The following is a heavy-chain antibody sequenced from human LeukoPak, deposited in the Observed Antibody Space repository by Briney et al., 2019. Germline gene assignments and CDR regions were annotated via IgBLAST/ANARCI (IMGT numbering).Heavy chain of an antibody. V-gene: IGHV4-4*02. D-gene: IGHD6-19*01. J-gene: IGHJ4*02. CDR2: IYHSGST. CDR1: GGSISSSNW. Sequence: SGTLSLTCAVSGGSISSSNWWSWVRQPPGKGLEWIGEIYHSGSTNYNPSLKSRVTISVDKSENQFSLKLSSVTAADTAVYYCARAGYSSGWYRTDWGQFDYWGQGTLVTVSS. CDR3: ARAGYSSGWYRTDWGQFDY.